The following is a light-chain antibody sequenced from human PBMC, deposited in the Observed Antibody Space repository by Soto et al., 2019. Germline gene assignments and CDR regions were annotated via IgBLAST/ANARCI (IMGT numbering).Light chain of an antibody. V-gene: IGKV1-33*01. J-gene: IGKJ1*01. CDR1: QDTSNY. CDR3: QQYDSLPRT. CDR2: DAS. Sequence: DIQMTQSPSSLSSSVGDRVTITFQASQDTSNYLNLYQQKPGKAPKLLMYDASNLETGVPSRFSGSGSGTDFNLTISSLQPEDIATYYCQQYDSLPRTFGQGTKVDIK.